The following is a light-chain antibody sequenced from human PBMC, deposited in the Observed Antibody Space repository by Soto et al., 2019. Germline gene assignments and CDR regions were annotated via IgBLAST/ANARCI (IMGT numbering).Light chain of an antibody. J-gene: IGKJ1*01. CDR3: QQYNNWPPRT. CDR2: GAS. CDR1: QSVATN. Sequence: EAVLTQSPATLSVSPGERATLSCRASQSVATNLAWYQQRPGQAPRLLIYGASSRATGIPDRFSGSGSGTEFTLTISSLQSEDFAVYYCQQYNNWPPRTFGQGSKVDIK. V-gene: IGKV3D-15*01.